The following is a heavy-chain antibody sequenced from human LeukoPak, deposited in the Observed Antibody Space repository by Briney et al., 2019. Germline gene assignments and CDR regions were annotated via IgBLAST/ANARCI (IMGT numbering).Heavy chain of an antibody. CDR3: VVRFGDMNCGMDV. V-gene: IGHV1-58*01. Sequence: SVKVSCKASGFTFTSSAVQWVRQARGQRLEWIGWIVVGSGNTNYAQKFQERVTITRDMSTSTAYMELSSLRSEDTAVYYCVVRFGDMNCGMDVWGQGTTVTVSS. CDR1: GFTFTSSA. CDR2: IVVGSGNT. D-gene: IGHD3-10*01. J-gene: IGHJ6*02.